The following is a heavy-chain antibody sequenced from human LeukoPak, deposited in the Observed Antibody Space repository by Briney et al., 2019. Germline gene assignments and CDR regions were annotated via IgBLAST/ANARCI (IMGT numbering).Heavy chain of an antibody. CDR2: IYYSGTS. J-gene: IGHJ6*02. CDR1: GGSISGYY. D-gene: IGHD3-9*01. CDR3: ARSYSNTGYYYYGMDV. Sequence: SETLSLTCTVPGGSISGYYWSWIRQPPGKGLEWIAYIYYSGTSNYNPSLKSRVTISLDTSKNQFSLKMSSVTAADTAVYYCARSYSNTGYYYYGMDVWGQGTPVTVSS. V-gene: IGHV4-59*01.